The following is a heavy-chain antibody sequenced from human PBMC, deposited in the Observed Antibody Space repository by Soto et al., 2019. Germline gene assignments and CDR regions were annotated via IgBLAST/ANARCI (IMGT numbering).Heavy chain of an antibody. V-gene: IGHV3-23*01. D-gene: IGHD1-26*01. J-gene: IGHJ4*02. CDR1: GFTFSSYA. CDR3: TRWGPGSYYVY. Sequence: PGWSLRLSCLASGFTFSSYAINWVRQAPGKGLEWVSTISGSGDGTYYADSVKGRFTISRDNSKNTAYLQMNSLKTEDTAVYYCTRWGPGSYYVYWGQGTLVTVSS. CDR2: ISGSGDGT.